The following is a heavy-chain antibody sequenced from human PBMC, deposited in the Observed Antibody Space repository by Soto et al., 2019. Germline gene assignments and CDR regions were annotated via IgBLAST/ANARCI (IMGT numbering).Heavy chain of an antibody. J-gene: IGHJ4*02. CDR2: ISGSGGST. V-gene: IGHV3-23*01. CDR3: AKDGQLRFLEWLLYLDY. D-gene: IGHD3-3*01. CDR1: GFAFSSYA. Sequence: GGSLRHSCAASGFAFSSYAMSWVRQAPGKGLEWVSAISGSGGSTYYADSVKGRFTISRDNSKNTLYLQMNSLRAEDTAVYYCAKDGQLRFLEWLLYLDYWGQGTLVTVSS.